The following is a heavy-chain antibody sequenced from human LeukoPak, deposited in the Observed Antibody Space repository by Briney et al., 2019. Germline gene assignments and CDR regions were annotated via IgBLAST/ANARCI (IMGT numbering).Heavy chain of an antibody. D-gene: IGHD5-18*01. CDR3: ARRGIQLWSH. Sequence: KTSETLSLTCTVSGGSISSYYWSWIRQPPGKGLEWIGYIYTSGSTNYNPSLKSRVTISVDTSKNQFSLKLSSVTAADTAVYYCARRGIQLWSHWGQGTLVTVSS. J-gene: IGHJ4*02. CDR2: IYTSGST. V-gene: IGHV4-4*09. CDR1: GGSISSYY.